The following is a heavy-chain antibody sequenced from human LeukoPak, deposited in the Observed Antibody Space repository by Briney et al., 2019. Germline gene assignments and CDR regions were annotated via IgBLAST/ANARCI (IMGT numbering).Heavy chain of an antibody. CDR2: IYYSGGA. D-gene: IGHD2/OR15-2a*01. CDR3: ARAHSIASYYYGVDV. V-gene: IGHV4-39*07. CDR1: GDSLRKSTFY. J-gene: IGHJ6*02. Sequence: SETLSLTCTVSGDSLRKSTFYWVWIRQPPGKGLEWIGSIYYSGGADYNPSLQSRVTVSVDTSENQFSLKLSSVTAADTAVYYCARAHSIASYYYGVDVWGQGTTVTVSS.